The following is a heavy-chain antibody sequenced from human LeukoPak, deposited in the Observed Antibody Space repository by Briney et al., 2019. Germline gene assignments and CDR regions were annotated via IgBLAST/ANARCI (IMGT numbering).Heavy chain of an antibody. D-gene: IGHD4-17*01. CDR3: ARGFATVTYGDY. CDR2: ISYDGSNK. CDR1: GFTFSSYA. V-gene: IGHV3-30-3*01. Sequence: PGRSLRLSCAASGFTFSSYAMHWVRQAPGKGLEWVAVISYDGSNKYYADSVKGRFTISRDNSKNTLYLQMNSLRAEDTAVYYCARGFATVTYGDYWGQGTLVTVSS. J-gene: IGHJ4*02.